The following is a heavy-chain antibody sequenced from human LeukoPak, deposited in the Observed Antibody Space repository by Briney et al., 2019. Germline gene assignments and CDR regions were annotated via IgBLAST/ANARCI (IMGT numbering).Heavy chain of an antibody. V-gene: IGHV4-59*08. CDR1: GGSISSYY. CDR3: AGHHPRNTVDF. J-gene: IGHJ4*02. D-gene: IGHD2/OR15-2a*01. CDR2: ISDIGSI. Sequence: SETLSLTCTVSGGSISSYYGSWIRQPPGRGLEWIAYISDIGSINYNPSLKSRVTISLDTSKNQFSLKLSSVTAADTAVYYCAGHHPRNTVDFWGQGTLVTVSS.